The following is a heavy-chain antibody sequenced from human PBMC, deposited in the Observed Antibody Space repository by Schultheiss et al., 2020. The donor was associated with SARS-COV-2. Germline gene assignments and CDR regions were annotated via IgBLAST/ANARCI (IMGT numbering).Heavy chain of an antibody. J-gene: IGHJ4*02. D-gene: IGHD1-14*01. CDR3: ARITEADY. CDR1: GYTFTGYY. V-gene: IGHV1-2*02. Sequence: ASVKVSCKASGYTFTGYYMHWVRQAPGQGLEWMGWINPNSGGTNYAQKFQGRVTITRDTSASTAYMELSSLRSEDTAVYYCARITEADYWGQGTLVTVSS. CDR2: INPNSGGT.